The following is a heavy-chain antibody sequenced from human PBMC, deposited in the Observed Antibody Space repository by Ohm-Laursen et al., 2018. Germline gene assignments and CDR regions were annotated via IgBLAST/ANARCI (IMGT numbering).Heavy chain of an antibody. Sequence: SLRLSCAASGFTVSSNYMSWVRQAPGKGLERVSLVYSGGNTYHADSVKGRFTISRDNSKNTVYLQMNSLRAEDTAVYYCARVGYYYGSGSYFDYWGQGTLVTVSS. CDR1: GFTVSSNY. V-gene: IGHV3-53*01. CDR3: ARVGYYYGSGSYFDY. J-gene: IGHJ4*02. D-gene: IGHD3-10*01. CDR2: VYSGGNT.